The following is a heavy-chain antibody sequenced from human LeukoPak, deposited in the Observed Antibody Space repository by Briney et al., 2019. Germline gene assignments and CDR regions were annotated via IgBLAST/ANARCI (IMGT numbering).Heavy chain of an antibody. D-gene: IGHD2-21*01. CDR1: GRXIGSSY. CDR3: ASGAYRFDF. Sequence: SETLSLTCTVSGRXIGSSYWXWXXXPPGXGLEWIGNILYSGNTTYNPSLKSRVTISLDTSKNQFSLRLTSVTAADTAVYYCASGAYRFDFWGQGSLVTVSS. J-gene: IGHJ4*02. V-gene: IGHV4-59*01. CDR2: ILYSGNT.